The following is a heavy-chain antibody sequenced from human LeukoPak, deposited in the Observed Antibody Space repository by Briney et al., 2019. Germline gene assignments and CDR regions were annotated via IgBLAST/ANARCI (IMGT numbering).Heavy chain of an antibody. Sequence: SETLSLTCTVSGGSISSYYWSWIRQPPGKGLEWIGYIYYSGSTNYNPSLKSRVTISVDTSKNQFSLKLSSVTAADTAVYYCASGDTNGNYDFWSGYPEYFQHWGQGTLVTVSS. D-gene: IGHD3-3*01. CDR2: IYYSGST. CDR3: ASGDTNGNYDFWSGYPEYFQH. CDR1: GGSISSYY. J-gene: IGHJ1*01. V-gene: IGHV4-59*01.